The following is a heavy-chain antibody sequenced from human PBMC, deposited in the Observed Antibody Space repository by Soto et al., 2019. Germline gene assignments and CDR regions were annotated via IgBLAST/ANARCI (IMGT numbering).Heavy chain of an antibody. CDR2: ITSHGNIT. D-gene: IGHD2-15*01. CDR3: VKDVVFWR. V-gene: IGHV3-64D*06. J-gene: IGHJ4*02. Sequence: GGSLRVSCSASGFTFSSYNMVWVRQAPGKGLEYISDITSHGNITYYADSVKGRFTISRDNSKNTLYLQMNSLRDGDTAMYYCVKDVVFWRWGQGT. CDR1: GFTFSSYN.